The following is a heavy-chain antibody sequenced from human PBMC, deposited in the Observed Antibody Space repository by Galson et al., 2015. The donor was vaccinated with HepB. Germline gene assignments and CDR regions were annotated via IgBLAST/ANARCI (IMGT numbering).Heavy chain of an antibody. CDR2: ISYDGSNK. J-gene: IGHJ3*02. CDR1: GSTFSSYG. D-gene: IGHD5-12*01. Sequence: SLRLSCAASGSTFSSYGMHWVRQAPGKGLEWVAVISYDGSNKYYADSVKGRFTISRDNSKNTLYLQMNSLRAEDTAVYYCARVWGSGYDLVGDAFDIWGQGTMVTVSS. CDR3: ARVWGSGYDLVGDAFDI. V-gene: IGHV3-30*03.